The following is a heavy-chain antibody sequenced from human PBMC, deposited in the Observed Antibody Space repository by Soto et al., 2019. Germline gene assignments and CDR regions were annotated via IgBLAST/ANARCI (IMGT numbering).Heavy chain of an antibody. D-gene: IGHD1-26*01. J-gene: IGHJ4*02. Sequence: SETLSLTCTVSGGSISSYYWSWIRQPPGKGLEWIGYIYYSGSTNYNPSLKSRVTISVDTSKNQFSLKLSSVTAADTAVYYSARGGWEPPFDYWGKGTLVTVSS. V-gene: IGHV4-59*01. CDR1: GGSISSYY. CDR3: ARGGWEPPFDY. CDR2: IYYSGST.